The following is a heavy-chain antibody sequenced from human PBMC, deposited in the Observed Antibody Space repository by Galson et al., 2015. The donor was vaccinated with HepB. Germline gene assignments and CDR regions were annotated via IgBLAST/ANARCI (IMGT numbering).Heavy chain of an antibody. V-gene: IGHV3-23*01. J-gene: IGHJ4*02. CDR1: GFTFSSYA. CDR3: ATGTLALSGPSLN. CDR2: ISGSGGST. Sequence: SLRLSCAASGFTFSSYAMRWVRQAPGKGLEWVSVISGSGGSTYYADSVKGRFTISRDNSENTLYLQLNSLTAEDTAVYYCATGTLALSGPSLNWGQGTLV. D-gene: IGHD2-15*01.